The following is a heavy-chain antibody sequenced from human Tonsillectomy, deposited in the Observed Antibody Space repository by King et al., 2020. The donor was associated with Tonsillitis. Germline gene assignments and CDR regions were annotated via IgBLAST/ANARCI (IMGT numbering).Heavy chain of an antibody. CDR2: IYYTANT. V-gene: IGHV4-39*01. J-gene: IGHJ5*02. D-gene: IGHD3-3*02. CDR3: ARGKHFGDWFDP. CDR1: GDSVNTETYY. Sequence: PLQESGPGLVKPSETLSLTCTVSGDSVNTETYYWGWIRQPPGQGLEWMGTIYYTANTFYNPSLGTRLTISIDSSKNEFSLDLSSVTAADTGVYYCARGKHFGDWFDPWGQGTLVTVSS.